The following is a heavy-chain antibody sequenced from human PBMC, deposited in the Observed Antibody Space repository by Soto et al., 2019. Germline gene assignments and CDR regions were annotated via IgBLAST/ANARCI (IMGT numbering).Heavy chain of an antibody. V-gene: IGHV4-39*01. CDR3: ARHLTYCSSGSCYSDFPYYGMDV. CDR1: GGXIXSSSYY. Sequence: QLQLQESGPGXVXPSEXXSLTCTVSGGXIXSSSYYWGWIRQPPGKGLEWIGSIFYSGSTYYNPSLKSRVTLSVDTSKNQFSLKLSSVTAADTAVYYCARHLTYCSSGSCYSDFPYYGMDVWGQGTTVTVSS. J-gene: IGHJ6*02. D-gene: IGHD2-15*01. CDR2: IFYSGST.